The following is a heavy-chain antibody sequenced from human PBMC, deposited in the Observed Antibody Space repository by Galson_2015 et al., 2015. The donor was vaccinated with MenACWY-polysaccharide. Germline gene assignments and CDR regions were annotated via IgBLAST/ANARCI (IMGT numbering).Heavy chain of an antibody. Sequence: SLRLSCAASGFTFSDYYMSWIRQAPGKGLEWVSYISSSGSTIYYADSVKGRFTISRDNAKNSLYLQMNSLRAEDTAVYYCARDFGDYYDSSGYYGVPSAAYDIWGQGTMVTASS. CDR2: ISSSGSTI. J-gene: IGHJ3*02. CDR1: GFTFSDYY. V-gene: IGHV3-11*01. D-gene: IGHD3-22*01. CDR3: ARDFGDYYDSSGYYGVPSAAYDI.